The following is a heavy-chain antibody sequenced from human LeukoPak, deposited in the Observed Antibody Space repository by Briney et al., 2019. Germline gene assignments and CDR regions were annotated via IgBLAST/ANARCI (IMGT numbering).Heavy chain of an antibody. CDR3: ARARRHSSGWLRYYFDY. Sequence: ASVKVSCKVSGYTLTELSMHWVRQAPGKGLEWMGGFDPEDGETIYAQKFQGRVTMTEDTSTDTAYMELSSLRSEDTAVYYCARARRHSSGWLRYYFDYWGQGTLVTVSS. V-gene: IGHV1-24*01. J-gene: IGHJ4*02. CDR1: GYTLTELS. D-gene: IGHD6-19*01. CDR2: FDPEDGET.